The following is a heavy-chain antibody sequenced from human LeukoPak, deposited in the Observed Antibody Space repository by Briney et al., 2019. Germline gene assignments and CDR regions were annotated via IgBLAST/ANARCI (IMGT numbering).Heavy chain of an antibody. V-gene: IGHV1-18*01. J-gene: IGHJ6*02. D-gene: IGHD2-2*01. Sequence: ASVKVSCKASGYTFTSYGISWVRQAPGQGLEWMGWISAYNGNTNYAQKLQGRVTMTTDTSTSTAYMELRSLRSDDTAVYYCARDAFDIVVAPAASGLSPMDVWGQGTTVTVSS. CDR2: ISAYNGNT. CDR3: ARDAFDIVVAPAASGLSPMDV. CDR1: GYTFTSYG.